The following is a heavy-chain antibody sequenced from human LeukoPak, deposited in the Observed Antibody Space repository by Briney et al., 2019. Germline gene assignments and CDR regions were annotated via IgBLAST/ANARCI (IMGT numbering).Heavy chain of an antibody. CDR2: ISSDGSST. CDR3: ARDIALGRIEY. D-gene: IGHD7-27*01. CDR1: GFSFSSYW. V-gene: IGHV3-74*03. J-gene: IGHJ4*02. Sequence: GGSLRLSCVDSGFSFSSYWMHWVRQAPGKGLVWVSRISSDGSSTTYADSVKGRFTISRDNAKNTVYLQMNSLRAEDTAVYYCARDIALGRIEYWGQGTLVTVSS.